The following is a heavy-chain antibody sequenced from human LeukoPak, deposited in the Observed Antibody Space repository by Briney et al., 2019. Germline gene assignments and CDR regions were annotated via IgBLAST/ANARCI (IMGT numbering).Heavy chain of an antibody. Sequence: RRASVKVSCKASGGTFSSYAISWVRQAPGQGLEWMGGIIPIFGTANYAQKFQGRVTITADESTTTAYMEVSSLRSEDTAVYYCARGMAVASDVFEIWGQGTMVTVSS. J-gene: IGHJ3*02. V-gene: IGHV1-69*13. CDR2: IIPIFGTA. CDR1: GGTFSSYA. CDR3: ARGMAVASDVFEI. D-gene: IGHD6-19*01.